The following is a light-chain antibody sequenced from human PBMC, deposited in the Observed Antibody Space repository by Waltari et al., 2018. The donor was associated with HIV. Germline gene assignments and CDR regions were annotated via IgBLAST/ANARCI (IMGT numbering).Light chain of an antibody. V-gene: IGLV3-19*01. CDR2: GSN. CDR1: LLSFYY. CDR3: SSRDTTGKFWV. Sequence: SSELTQDPFVSVAPGQTARITCQGDLLSFYYGSWYQQRPGQAPRLVSYGSNNRPSGIPDRFSGSTSGNTMSLTISATQAEDEGDFFCSSRDTTGKFWVFGSGTKLTV. J-gene: IGLJ3*02.